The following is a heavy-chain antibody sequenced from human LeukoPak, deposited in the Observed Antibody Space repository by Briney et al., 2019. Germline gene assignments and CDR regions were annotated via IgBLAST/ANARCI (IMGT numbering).Heavy chain of an antibody. Sequence: GGSLRLSCAASGFTFSSYEMNWVRQAPGKGLEWVSYISSSGGTLYYADSVKGRFTISRDNAKNSLYLQMNSLRAEDTAVYYCASYDILTGYYFDYWAQGTLVTVSS. D-gene: IGHD3-9*01. CDR2: ISSSGGTL. V-gene: IGHV3-48*03. J-gene: IGHJ4*02. CDR3: ASYDILTGYYFDY. CDR1: GFTFSSYE.